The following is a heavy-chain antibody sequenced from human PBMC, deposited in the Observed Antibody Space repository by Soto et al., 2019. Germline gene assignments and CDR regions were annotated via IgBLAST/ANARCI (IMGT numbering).Heavy chain of an antibody. J-gene: IGHJ4*02. D-gene: IGHD6-13*01. Sequence: QITLKESGPTLVKPTQTLTLTCTFSGFSLTTSGVGVGWIRQPPGKALEWLALIYWNDDQYYIPSLKTRLTITKDTSRNQLVLTITNMDPGDKATYYCAHKDPAADLTFHYWGQGYLLTVSS. CDR3: AHKDPAADLTFHY. CDR1: GFSLTTSGVG. CDR2: IYWNDDQ. V-gene: IGHV2-5*01.